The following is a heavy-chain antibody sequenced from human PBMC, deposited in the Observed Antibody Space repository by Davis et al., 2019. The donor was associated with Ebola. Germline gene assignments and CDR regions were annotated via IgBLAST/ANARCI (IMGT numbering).Heavy chain of an antibody. V-gene: IGHV4-34*01. D-gene: IGHD4-17*01. J-gene: IGHJ6*02. Sequence: SETLSLTCAVYGGSFSGYYWSWIRQPPGKGLEWIGEINHSGSTYYNPSLKSRVTISVDTSKNQFSLKLSSVTAADTAVYYCARGYGDYILYYYHGMDVWGQGTTVTVSS. CDR1: GGSFSGYY. CDR2: INHSGST. CDR3: ARGYGDYILYYYHGMDV.